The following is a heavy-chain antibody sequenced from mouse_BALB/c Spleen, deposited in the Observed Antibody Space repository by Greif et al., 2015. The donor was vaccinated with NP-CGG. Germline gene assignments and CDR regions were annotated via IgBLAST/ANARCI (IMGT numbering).Heavy chain of an antibody. D-gene: IGHD1-2*01. Sequence: VKLVESGAELVKPGASVKLSCKASGYTFISYYMYWVKQRPGQGLEWIGEINPSNGGANLNEKFKSKATLTVDESSSTAYMQLSSLTSEDPAVYFCTRGRRRDFDFWGQGTTLTVSS. CDR2: INPSNGGA. J-gene: IGHJ2*01. V-gene: IGHV1S81*02. CDR1: GYTFISYY. CDR3: TRGRRRDFDF.